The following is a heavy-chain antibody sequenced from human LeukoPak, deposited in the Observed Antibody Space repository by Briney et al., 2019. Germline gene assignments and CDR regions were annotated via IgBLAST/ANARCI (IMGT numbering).Heavy chain of an antibody. CDR3: AKDHYWSIDY. V-gene: IGHV3-74*01. CDR1: GFAFSSNW. CDR2: IEGDGIST. J-gene: IGHJ4*02. D-gene: IGHD3-3*01. Sequence: GGSLRLSCAASGFAFSSNWMHWVRHAPGQGLVWVSRIEGDGISTNYADSVKGRFTISRDIAKNTLYLQMYSLRAEDTGVYYCAKDHYWSIDYWGRGTLVTVSS.